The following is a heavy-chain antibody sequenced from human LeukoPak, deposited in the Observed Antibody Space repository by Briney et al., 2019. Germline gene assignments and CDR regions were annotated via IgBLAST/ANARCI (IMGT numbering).Heavy chain of an antibody. CDR1: GGSISSYY. D-gene: IGHD3-10*01. CDR2: IYYSGST. CDR3: AREYYGSGSYVIDY. V-gene: IGHV4-59*01. J-gene: IGHJ4*02. Sequence: SETLSLTCTVSGGSISSYYWSWIRQPPGKGLEWIGYIYYSGSTNYNPSLKSRVTISADTSKNQFSLKLTSVTAADTAVYYCAREYYGSGSYVIDYWGQGTLVTVSS.